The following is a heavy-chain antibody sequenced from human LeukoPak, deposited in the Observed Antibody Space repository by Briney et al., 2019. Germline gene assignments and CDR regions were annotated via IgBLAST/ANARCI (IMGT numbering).Heavy chain of an antibody. CDR2: IRYDGSNK. CDR1: GITFSSYG. Sequence: GGSLRLSCAASGITFSSYGMHWVRQAPGKGLEWVAFIRYDGSNKYYADSVKGRFTVSRDNSKNTLYLQMNSLRAEDTAVYYCAKDYYGHVLYGSGSYTSLDAFDIWGQGTMVTVYS. V-gene: IGHV3-30*02. D-gene: IGHD3-10*01. J-gene: IGHJ3*02. CDR3: AKDYYGHVLYGSGSYTSLDAFDI.